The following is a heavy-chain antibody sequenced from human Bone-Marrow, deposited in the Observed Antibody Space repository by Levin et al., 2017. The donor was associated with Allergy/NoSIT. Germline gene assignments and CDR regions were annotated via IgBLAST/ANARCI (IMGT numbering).Heavy chain of an antibody. CDR1: GFTFSTYW. D-gene: IGHD7-27*01. V-gene: IGHV3-74*01. Sequence: GESLKISCAASGFTFSTYWMHWVRQAPGKGLVWVSCINSDGSSTSYADSVKGRFTISRDNAKNTLYLQMNSLRAEDTAVYYCARPGMTILTGAFDIWGQGTVVSVSS. CDR2: INSDGSST. CDR3: ARPGMTILTGAFDI. J-gene: IGHJ3*02.